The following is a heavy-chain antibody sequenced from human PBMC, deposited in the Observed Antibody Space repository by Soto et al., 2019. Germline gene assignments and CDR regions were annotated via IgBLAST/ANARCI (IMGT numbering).Heavy chain of an antibody. J-gene: IGHJ6*02. CDR3: ARGLGEGVVVAATDYYYYYYGMDV. CDR1: GYTFTGYY. Sequence: ASVKVSCKASGYTFTGYYMHWVRQAPGQGLEWMGWINPNSGGTNYAQKFQGWVTMTRDTSISTAYMELSRLRSDDTAVYYCARGLGEGVVVAATDYYYYYYGMDVWGQGTTVTVSS. D-gene: IGHD2-15*01. CDR2: INPNSGGT. V-gene: IGHV1-2*04.